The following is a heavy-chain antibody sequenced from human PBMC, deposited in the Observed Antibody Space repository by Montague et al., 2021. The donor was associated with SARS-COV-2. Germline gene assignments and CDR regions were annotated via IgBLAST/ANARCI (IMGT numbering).Heavy chain of an antibody. CDR1: GGSLSTYY. CDR3: ARFFGPYYYGLDV. J-gene: IGHJ6*02. D-gene: IGHD3-10*01. CDR2: IYYTGNT. V-gene: IGHV4-59*13. Sequence: SETLSLTCTVSGGSLSTYYWSWIRQPPGKGLECIGYIYYTGNTIYNPSLKSRVTISVDTSKNQSSLKLGSVTAADTAVYYCARFFGPYYYGLDVWGQGTTVTVSS.